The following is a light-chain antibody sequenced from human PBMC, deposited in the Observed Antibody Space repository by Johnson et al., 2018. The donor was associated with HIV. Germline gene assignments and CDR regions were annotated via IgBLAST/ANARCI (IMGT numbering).Light chain of an antibody. CDR3: GTWDSSLSAGRV. J-gene: IGLJ1*01. CDR2: ENN. Sequence: QSVLTQPPSVSAAPGQKVTISCSGSSSDMGNYAVSWYQQLPGTATKLLIYENNKRPSGIPARFSGSKSGTSATLGITGLQTGDEADYYCGTWDSSLSAGRVFGTGTKVTVL. CDR1: SSDMGNYA. V-gene: IGLV1-51*02.